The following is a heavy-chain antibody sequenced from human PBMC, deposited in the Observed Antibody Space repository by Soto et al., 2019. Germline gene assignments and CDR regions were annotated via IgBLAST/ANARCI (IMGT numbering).Heavy chain of an antibody. Sequence: PSETLSLTCTVSGAFVSRSSYHWNWIRQPPGKGLEWIGYISYSGSTNYNPSLKSRVTISVDTSKNQFSLKLISVTAADTAIYYCASYYDGSGYYDRHHFDYWGQGTLVTVSS. D-gene: IGHD3-22*01. V-gene: IGHV4-61*01. J-gene: IGHJ4*02. CDR1: GAFVSRSSYH. CDR2: ISYSGST. CDR3: ASYYDGSGYYDRHHFDY.